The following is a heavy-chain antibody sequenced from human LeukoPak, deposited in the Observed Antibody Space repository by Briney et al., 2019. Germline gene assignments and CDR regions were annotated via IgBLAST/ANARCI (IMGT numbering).Heavy chain of an antibody. D-gene: IGHD3-22*01. V-gene: IGHV1-69*04. CDR3: ARESGVGNYDSSGSNHY. CDR2: IIPILGIA. J-gene: IGHJ4*02. Sequence: VASVKVSCKASGGTFSSYAISWVRQAPGQGLEWMGRIIPILGIANYAQKFQGRVTITADKSTSTAYMELSSLRSEDTAVYYCARESGVGNYDSSGSNHYWGQGTLVTVSS. CDR1: GGTFSSYA.